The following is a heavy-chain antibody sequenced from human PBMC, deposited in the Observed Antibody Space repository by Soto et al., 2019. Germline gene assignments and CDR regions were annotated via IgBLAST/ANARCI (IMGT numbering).Heavy chain of an antibody. CDR1: GGSISSGGYY. CDR2: IYYSGST. CDR3: AWSPEATVTACDY. Sequence: QVQLQESGPGLVKPSQTLSLTCTVSGGSISSGGYYWSWIRQHPGKGLEWFGYIYYSGSTYYNPSLRSRVSISVDRSKNQFSLKLSSVTAADTAVYYCAWSPEATVTACDYWGQGTLVTVSS. J-gene: IGHJ4*02. D-gene: IGHD4-17*01. V-gene: IGHV4-31*03.